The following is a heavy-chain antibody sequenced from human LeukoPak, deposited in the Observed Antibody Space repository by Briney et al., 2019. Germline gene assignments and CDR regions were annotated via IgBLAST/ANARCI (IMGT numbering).Heavy chain of an antibody. CDR2: ISGSGGRT. V-gene: IGHV3-23*01. Sequence: QPGGSLRLSCAASGFTFSSYAMSWVRQATGKGLEWVSAISGSGGRTYYGDSVKGRFTNSRDNSKNTVYLQMNSLRAEDTAVYYCARERYSSGWFDYWGQGTLVTVSS. D-gene: IGHD6-19*01. J-gene: IGHJ4*02. CDR1: GFTFSSYA. CDR3: ARERYSSGWFDY.